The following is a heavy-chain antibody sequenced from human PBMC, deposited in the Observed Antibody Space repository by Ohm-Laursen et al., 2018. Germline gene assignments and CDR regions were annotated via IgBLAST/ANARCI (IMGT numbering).Heavy chain of an antibody. Sequence: SLRLSCSASGFTFSSSGMHWVRQAPGKGLEWVAVMSYDGNNQYYADSVIGRFTISRDNSKNRLYLQMNNLRAEDTALYYCAKDLEMATMKYYFDSWGQGTLVTVSS. J-gene: IGHJ4*02. CDR1: GFTFSSSG. CDR3: AKDLEMATMKYYFDS. CDR2: MSYDGNNQ. D-gene: IGHD5-24*01. V-gene: IGHV3-30*18.